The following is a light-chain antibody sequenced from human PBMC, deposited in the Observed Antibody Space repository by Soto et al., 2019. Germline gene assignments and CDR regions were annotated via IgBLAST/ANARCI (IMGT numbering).Light chain of an antibody. Sequence: EIVLTQSPGTLSLSPGERATVSCRASQSVSSYLAWYQQKPGQAPRLLIYGASSRATGIPDRFSGAGSGTEFTLTIDSLDPEDFAVYYCHQYGSSPQTFGRGTKVDIK. CDR1: QSVSSY. V-gene: IGKV3-20*01. CDR3: HQYGSSPQT. J-gene: IGKJ1*01. CDR2: GAS.